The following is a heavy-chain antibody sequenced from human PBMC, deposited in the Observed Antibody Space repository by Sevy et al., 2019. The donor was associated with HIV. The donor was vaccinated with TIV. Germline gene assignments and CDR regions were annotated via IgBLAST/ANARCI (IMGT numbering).Heavy chain of an antibody. CDR3: AKDIAAPCIDRY. V-gene: IGHV3-23*01. CDR2: ISNSGVNI. D-gene: IGHD6-25*01. Sequence: GGSLRLSCAASGLAFTRYAMSWVRQAPGKGLEWVSTISNSGVNIYYADSVKGRFTVSRDTSKNTLYLQMNSLRVEDTAIYYCAKDIAAPCIDRYWGQGTLVTVSS. CDR1: GLAFTRYA. J-gene: IGHJ4*02.